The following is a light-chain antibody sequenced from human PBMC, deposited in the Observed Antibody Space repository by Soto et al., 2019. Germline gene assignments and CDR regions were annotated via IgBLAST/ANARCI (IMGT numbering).Light chain of an antibody. CDR2: AAS. CDR3: QQYNNWPPT. CDR1: QSLSSN. J-gene: IGKJ2*01. V-gene: IGKV3-15*01. Sequence: EIVMKQSPATLSVSPGERVTLSCRASQSLSSNLAWYQQKPGQAPSLLIDAASTRTTGIPARFSGSGSGTEFTLTISSLQSEDFAVYYCQQYNNWPPTFGQGTKVDIK.